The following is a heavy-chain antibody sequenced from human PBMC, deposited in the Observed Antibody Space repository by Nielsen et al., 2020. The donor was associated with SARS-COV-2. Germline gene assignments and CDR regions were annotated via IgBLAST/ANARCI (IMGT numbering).Heavy chain of an antibody. CDR2: ISYDGSNK. J-gene: IGHJ4*02. V-gene: IGHV3-30*04. D-gene: IGHD2-21*02. Sequence: GGSLRLSCAASGFTFNLYAMHWVRQPPGKGLEWVAFISYDGSNKYYADSVKGRFTISRDNSKNTLSLQMNSLRADDTAVYYCARRGDWPRGTDYWGQGTQVTVSS. CDR3: ARRGDWPRGTDY. CDR1: GFTFNLYA.